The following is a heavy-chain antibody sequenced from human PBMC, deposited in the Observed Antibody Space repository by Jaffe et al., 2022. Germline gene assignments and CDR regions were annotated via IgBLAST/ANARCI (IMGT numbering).Heavy chain of an antibody. D-gene: IGHD4-17*01. Sequence: QVQLQESGPGLVKPSETLSLTCAVSGYSISSGYYWGWIRQPPGKGLEWIGSIYHSGSTYYNPSLKSRVTISVDTSKNQFSLKLSSVTAADTAVYYCARQPWDYGGNSIVDYWGQGTLVTVSS. CDR1: GYSISSGYY. CDR3: ARQPWDYGGNSIVDY. CDR2: IYHSGST. J-gene: IGHJ4*02. V-gene: IGHV4-38-2*01.